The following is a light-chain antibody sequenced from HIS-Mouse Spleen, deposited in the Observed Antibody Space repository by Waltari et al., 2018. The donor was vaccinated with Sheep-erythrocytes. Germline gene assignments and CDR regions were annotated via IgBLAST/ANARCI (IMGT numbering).Light chain of an antibody. CDR2: EGS. CDR1: SSDVGSDTL. CDR3: CSYAGSSTPWV. J-gene: IGLJ3*02. V-gene: IGLV2-23*01. Sequence: GQSITISCTGTSSDVGSDTLVSWYQQHPGKAPKLMIYEGSKRPSGVSNRFSGSKSGNTASLTISGLQAEDEADYYCCSYAGSSTPWVFGGGTTLTVL.